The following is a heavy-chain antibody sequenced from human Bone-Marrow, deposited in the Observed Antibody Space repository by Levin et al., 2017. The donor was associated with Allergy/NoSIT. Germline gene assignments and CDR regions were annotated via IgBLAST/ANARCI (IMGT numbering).Heavy chain of an antibody. CDR1: GFTFSTYS. D-gene: IGHD1-14*01. V-gene: IGHV3-64D*06. CDR2: ISNNGGAT. CDR3: MKEVNPHWYFDL. J-gene: IGHJ2*01. Sequence: AGGSLRLSCSASGFTFSTYSMHWVRQAPGKGLEYVSAISNNGGATYYAVSVKDRFIISRDNSKNTMYLQMSSLRPEDTAVYYCMKEVNPHWYFDLWGRGTLVTVSS.